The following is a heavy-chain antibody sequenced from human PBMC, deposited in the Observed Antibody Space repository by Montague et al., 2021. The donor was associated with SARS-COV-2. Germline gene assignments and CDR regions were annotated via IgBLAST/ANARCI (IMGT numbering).Heavy chain of an antibody. CDR1: GYSISTGYY. J-gene: IGHJ3*02. CDR3: AKVAGSHDTFDI. Sequence: SETLSLTCTVSGYSISTGYYWGWIRQPPGKGLEWIGTIYHSGSTYFNPSLKSQVTISVDTSKNQFSLNLSSVTAADTAVYYCAKVAGSHDTFDIWGRGTMVTVSS. V-gene: IGHV4-38-2*02. CDR2: IYHSGST. D-gene: IGHD6-19*01.